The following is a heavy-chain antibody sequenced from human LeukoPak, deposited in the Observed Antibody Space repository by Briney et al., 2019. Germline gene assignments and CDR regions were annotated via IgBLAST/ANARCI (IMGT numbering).Heavy chain of an antibody. J-gene: IGHJ1*01. Sequence: ASVKVSCKASGYTFTSYYIHWVRQAPGQGLEWMGIINPSGGSTSYPQKFQDRVTMTRDTSTSTVYMELSSLKSDDTAIYYCARGVFGVLEKLMFQHWGQGTLVTVSS. CDR3: ARGVFGVLEKLMFQH. D-gene: IGHD3-10*02. CDR2: INPSGGST. CDR1: GYTFTSYY. V-gene: IGHV1-46*01.